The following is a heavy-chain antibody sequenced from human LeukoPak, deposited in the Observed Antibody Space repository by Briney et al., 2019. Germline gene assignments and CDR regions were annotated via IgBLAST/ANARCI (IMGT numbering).Heavy chain of an antibody. V-gene: IGHV3-7*01. Sequence: GGSLRLSCAASGFTFSSYWMSWVRQAPGKGLEWVANIKQDGSEKYYVDSVKGRLTISRDNAKNSLYLQMNSLSAEDTAVYYCATPDRYCSSTSCYGMDVWGQGTTVTVSS. CDR2: IKQDGSEK. CDR1: GFTFSSYW. CDR3: ATPDRYCSSTSCYGMDV. D-gene: IGHD2-2*01. J-gene: IGHJ6*02.